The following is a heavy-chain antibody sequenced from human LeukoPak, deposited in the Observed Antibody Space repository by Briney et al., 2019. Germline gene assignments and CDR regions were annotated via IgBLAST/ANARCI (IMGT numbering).Heavy chain of an antibody. CDR1: GYTFTTYG. CDR2: ISAYNGNT. CDR3: ARVFHAETTVVTPIEY. V-gene: IGHV1-18*01. D-gene: IGHD4-23*01. J-gene: IGHJ4*02. Sequence: ASVKVSCKASGYTFTTYGISWVRQAPGQGLEWMGWISAYNGNTNYAQKLQGRVTMTTDTSTSTAYMELRSLRSDDTAVYYCARVFHAETTVVTPIEYWGQGTLVTVSS.